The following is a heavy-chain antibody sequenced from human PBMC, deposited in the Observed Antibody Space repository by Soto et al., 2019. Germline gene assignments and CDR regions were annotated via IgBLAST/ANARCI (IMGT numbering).Heavy chain of an antibody. CDR2: FSKSGDNT. J-gene: IGHJ1*01. Sequence: GGSLRLSCAASGFTFSSYAMTWVRQAPGKGLEWVSIFSKSGDNTYYADSVKGRFTISRDDSKNTLYLQMNSLRADDTAVYYCASGVWCGSWGQGTLVTVSS. D-gene: IGHD2-21*02. V-gene: IGHV3-23*01. CDR1: GFTFSSYA. CDR3: ASGVWCGS.